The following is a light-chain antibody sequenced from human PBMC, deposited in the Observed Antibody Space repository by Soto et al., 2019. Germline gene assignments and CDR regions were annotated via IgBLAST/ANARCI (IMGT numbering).Light chain of an antibody. CDR3: SSYTRRNTLA. CDR1: SSDVGGYNF. CDR2: EVT. V-gene: IGLV2-14*01. Sequence: QSVLTQPASVSGSPGQSITISCTGTSSDVGGYNFVSWYQQYPGKAPKLIIYEVTDRPSGVSNRFSGSKSGSTASLTISGLQVEDEADYYCSSYTRRNTLAFGGGTKLTVL. J-gene: IGLJ2*01.